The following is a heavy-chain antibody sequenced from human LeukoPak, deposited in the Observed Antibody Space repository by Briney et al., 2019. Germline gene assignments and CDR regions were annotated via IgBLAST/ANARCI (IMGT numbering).Heavy chain of an antibody. CDR3: ARGAGYSSGWYYRY. CDR2: INPNSGGT. CDR1: GYTFTGYY. Sequence: ASVKVSCKASGYTFTGYYMHWVRQAPGQGLEWMGWINPNSGGTNYAQKFQGRVTMTRDTSISTAYMELSRLRSDDTAVYYCARGAGYSSGWYYRYWGQGTLVTVSS. V-gene: IGHV1-2*02. J-gene: IGHJ4*02. D-gene: IGHD6-19*01.